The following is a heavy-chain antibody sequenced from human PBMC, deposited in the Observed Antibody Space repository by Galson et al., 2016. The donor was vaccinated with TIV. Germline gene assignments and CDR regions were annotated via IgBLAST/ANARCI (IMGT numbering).Heavy chain of an antibody. CDR3: ARREYYFCEAFDV. J-gene: IGHJ3*01. CDR1: GVTFSSYK. CDR2: IITSIGTA. V-gene: IGHV3-21*01. D-gene: IGHD2/OR15-2a*01. Sequence: SLKLSCAASGVTFSSYKISWVRQAPGKGLEWVSSIITSIGTAHYAHSVKGRVTITREDANNSRYLQMNSLRAEDTALYYCARREYYFCEAFDVWGKGTMVTVSS.